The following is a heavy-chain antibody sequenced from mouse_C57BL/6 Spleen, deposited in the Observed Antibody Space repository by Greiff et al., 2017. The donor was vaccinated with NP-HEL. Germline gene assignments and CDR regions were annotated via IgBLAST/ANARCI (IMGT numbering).Heavy chain of an antibody. J-gene: IGHJ2*01. V-gene: IGHV3-6*01. D-gene: IGHD6-1*01. CDR2: ISYDGSN. Sequence: EVKLQESGPGLVKPSQSLSLTCSVTGYSITSGYYWNWIRQFPGNKLEWMGYISYDGSNNYNPSFKNRISITRDTSKNQFFLKLNSVTTEDTATYYCARDQPYFDYWGQGTTLTVSS. CDR1: GYSITSGYY. CDR3: ARDQPYFDY.